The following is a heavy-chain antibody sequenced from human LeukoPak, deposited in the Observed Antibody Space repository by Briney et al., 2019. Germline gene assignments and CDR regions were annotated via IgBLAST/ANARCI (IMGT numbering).Heavy chain of an antibody. CDR1: GGSFSGYY. D-gene: IGHD3-9*01. Sequence: SETLSLTCAVYGGSFSGYYWSWIRQPPEKGLEWVGEINHSGSTNYNPAIQTRVTVSVDTPKNQFSLKLSSVTAADTAVYYCARGGGNLLPYFDPKYYYYMDVWGKGTTLTVSS. V-gene: IGHV4-34*01. J-gene: IGHJ6*03. CDR2: INHSGST. CDR3: ARGGGNLLPYFDPKYYYYMDV.